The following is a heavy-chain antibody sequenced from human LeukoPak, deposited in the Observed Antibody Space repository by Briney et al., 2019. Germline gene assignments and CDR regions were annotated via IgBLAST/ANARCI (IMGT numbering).Heavy chain of an antibody. CDR3: ARVGDILTGFDAFDI. J-gene: IGHJ3*02. Sequence: SETLSLTCTVSGGSISSGDYYWSWIRQPPGKGLEWIGYIYYSGSTYYNPSLKSRVTISVDTSKNQFSLKLSSVTAADTAVYYCARVGDILTGFDAFDIRGQGTMVTVSS. D-gene: IGHD3-9*01. V-gene: IGHV4-30-4*01. CDR1: GGSISSGDYY. CDR2: IYYSGST.